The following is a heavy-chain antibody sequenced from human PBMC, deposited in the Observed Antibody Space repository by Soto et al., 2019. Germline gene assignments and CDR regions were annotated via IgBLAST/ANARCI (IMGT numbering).Heavy chain of an antibody. V-gene: IGHV3-9*01. J-gene: IGHJ4*02. Sequence: VQLVESGGGLVQPGGSRRLSCVVSGINFDDFAMHWVRQVPGKGLEWVSGINWDSEDIGYADSVKGRFTISRDNAKNSLYLQMNSLKAEDTALYYCATDTAPGFYDANGHLDSWGQGTPVTVSA. CDR3: ATDTAPGFYDANGHLDS. D-gene: IGHD2-8*01. CDR2: INWDSEDI. CDR1: GINFDDFA.